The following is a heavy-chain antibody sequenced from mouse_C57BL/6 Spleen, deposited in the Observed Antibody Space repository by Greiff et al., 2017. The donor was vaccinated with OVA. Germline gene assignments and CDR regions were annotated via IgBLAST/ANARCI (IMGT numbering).Heavy chain of an antibody. CDR3: ARGYYSWYFEV. Sequence: EVQVVESGGGLVKPGGSLKLSCAASGFTFSSYAMSWVRQTPEKRLEWVATISDGGSYTYYPDNVKGRFTISRDNAKNNMYLQMSHLKAEDTAMYYCARGYYSWYFEVWGTGTTVTVSS. D-gene: IGHD1-1*01. CDR2: ISDGGSYT. CDR1: GFTFSSYA. J-gene: IGHJ1*03. V-gene: IGHV5-4*01.